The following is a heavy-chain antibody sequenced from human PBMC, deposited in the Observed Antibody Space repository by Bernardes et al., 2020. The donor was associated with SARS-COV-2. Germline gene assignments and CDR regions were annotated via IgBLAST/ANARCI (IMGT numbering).Heavy chain of an antibody. V-gene: IGHV1-24*01. D-gene: IGHD3-16*01. CDR2: FDPEDGET. Sequence: ASVKVSCKASGYTFTSYYMHWVRQAPGKGLEWMGGFDPEDGETIYAQKFQGRVTMTEDTSTDTAYMELSSLRSEDTAVYYCAHGGGTSFDYWGQGTLVTVSS. CDR1: GYTFTSYY. CDR3: AHGGGTSFDY. J-gene: IGHJ4*02.